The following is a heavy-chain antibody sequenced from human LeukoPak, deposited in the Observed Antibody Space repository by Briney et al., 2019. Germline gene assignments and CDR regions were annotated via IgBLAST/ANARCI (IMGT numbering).Heavy chain of an antibody. J-gene: IGHJ4*02. CDR2: MTHDGSDK. Sequence: GGSLRLSCAASGFPVNYWMSWVRQAPGKGLEWVATMTHDGSDKYYLDSVNGRFTISRDSAKNSIYLQMNSLRVEDTATYYCAKGDLEYWGLGTLVTVSS. CDR3: AKGDLEY. V-gene: IGHV3-7*01. CDR1: GFPVNYW.